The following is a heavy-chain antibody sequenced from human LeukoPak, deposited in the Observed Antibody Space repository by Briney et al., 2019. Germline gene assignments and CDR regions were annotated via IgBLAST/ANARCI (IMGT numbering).Heavy chain of an antibody. CDR1: GFTFSSYG. D-gene: IGHD3-10*01. J-gene: IGHJ4*02. Sequence: GGSLRLSCAASGFTFSSYGMHWVRQAPGKGLEWVAFIRYDGSNKYYADSVKGRFTISRDNSKNTLYLQMNSLRAEDTAVYYCAKRPRITAYYFDYWGQGTLVTVSS. V-gene: IGHV3-30*02. CDR2: IRYDGSNK. CDR3: AKRPRITAYYFDY.